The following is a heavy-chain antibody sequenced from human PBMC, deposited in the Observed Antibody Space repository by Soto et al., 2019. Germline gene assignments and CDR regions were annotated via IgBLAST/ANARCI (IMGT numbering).Heavy chain of an antibody. CDR1: GGTFSSYA. CDR3: ARPPTMTTVVTSDAFDI. CDR2: IIPIFGTA. Sequence: QVQLVQSGAEVKKPGSSVKVSCKASGGTFSSYAISWVRQAPGQGLEWMGGIIPIFGTANYAQKFQGRVTITADESTSTAYMELSSLRSEDMAVYYCARPPTMTTVVTSDAFDIWGQGTMVTVSS. D-gene: IGHD4-17*01. V-gene: IGHV1-69*12. J-gene: IGHJ3*02.